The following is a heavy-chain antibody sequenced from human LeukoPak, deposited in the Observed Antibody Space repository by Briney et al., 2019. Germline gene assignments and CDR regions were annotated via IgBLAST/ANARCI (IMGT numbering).Heavy chain of an antibody. V-gene: IGHV4-31*03. Sequence: SETLSLTCTVSGGSISSGGYYWSWIRQHPGKGLEWIGYIYYSGSTYYNPSLKSRVTISVDTSKNQFSLKLSSVTAADTAVYYCARDPDSSGYYHAFDIWGQGTMVTVSS. CDR2: IYYSGST. CDR3: ARDPDSSGYYHAFDI. CDR1: GGSISSGGYY. D-gene: IGHD3-22*01. J-gene: IGHJ3*02.